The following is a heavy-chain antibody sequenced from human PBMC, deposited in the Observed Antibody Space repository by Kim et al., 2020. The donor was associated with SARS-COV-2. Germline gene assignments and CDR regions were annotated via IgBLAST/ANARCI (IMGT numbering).Heavy chain of an antibody. Sequence: TNYAQKFQGRVTMTRDTSISTAYMELSRLGSDDTAVYYCARDRHGDGMDVWGQGTTVTVSS. D-gene: IGHD3-3*01. CDR3: ARDRHGDGMDV. J-gene: IGHJ6*02. V-gene: IGHV1-2*02. CDR2: T.